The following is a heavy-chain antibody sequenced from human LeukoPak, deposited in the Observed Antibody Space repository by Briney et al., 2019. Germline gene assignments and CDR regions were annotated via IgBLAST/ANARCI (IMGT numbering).Heavy chain of an antibody. J-gene: IGHJ5*02. CDR1: GYTFTSYG. D-gene: IGHD3-22*01. Sequence: GASVKVSCKASGYTFTSYGISWVRQAPGQGLEWMGWISAYNGNTNYAQKLQGRVTMTTDTSTSTAYMELRSLRSDDTAVYNCARDQGPYYYDSSGSGFDPWGQGTLVTVSS. CDR2: ISAYNGNT. V-gene: IGHV1-18*01. CDR3: ARDQGPYYYDSSGSGFDP.